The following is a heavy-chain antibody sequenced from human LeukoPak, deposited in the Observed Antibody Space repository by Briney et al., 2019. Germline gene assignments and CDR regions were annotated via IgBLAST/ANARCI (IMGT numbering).Heavy chain of an antibody. CDR1: GFTFRDYT. Sequence: GGTLRFTGSASGFTFRDYTRHRERKGQGEERKCGSAISSAGGTTYYADSVSGRFTISRDNSKTPLYLQMSSLRAEDTALYYCVKVGDSGYGEYYQHWGQGTLVTVSS. D-gene: IGHD5-12*01. V-gene: IGHV3-64D*06. J-gene: IGHJ1*01. CDR3: VKVGDSGYGEYYQH. CDR2: ISSAGGTT.